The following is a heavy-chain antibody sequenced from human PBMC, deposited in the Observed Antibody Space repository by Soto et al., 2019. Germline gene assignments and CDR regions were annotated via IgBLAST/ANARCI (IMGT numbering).Heavy chain of an antibody. D-gene: IGHD1-26*01. V-gene: IGHV1-18*04. CDR3: ARGGDSGSYYNWFDP. CDR1: GYTFTSYG. CDR2: ISAYNGNT. Sequence: APVKVSCKASGYTFTSYGISWVRQAPGQGLEWMGWISAYNGNTNYAQKLQGRVTMTTDTSTSTAYMELRSLRSDDTAVYYCARGGDSGSYYNWFDPWGQGTLVTAPQ. J-gene: IGHJ5*02.